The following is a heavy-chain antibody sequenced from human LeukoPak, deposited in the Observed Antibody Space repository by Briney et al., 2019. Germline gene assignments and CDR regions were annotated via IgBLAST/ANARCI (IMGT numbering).Heavy chain of an antibody. CDR2: IYSGGST. J-gene: IGHJ4*02. V-gene: IGHV3-66*01. Sequence: GGSLRLSCAASGFTVSSNYMSWVHQAPGKGLEWVSVIYSGGSTYYADSVKGRFTISRDNSKNTLYLQMNSLRAEDTAVYYCARADYGDYFDYWGQGTLVTVSS. D-gene: IGHD3-16*01. CDR3: ARADYGDYFDY. CDR1: GFTVSSNY.